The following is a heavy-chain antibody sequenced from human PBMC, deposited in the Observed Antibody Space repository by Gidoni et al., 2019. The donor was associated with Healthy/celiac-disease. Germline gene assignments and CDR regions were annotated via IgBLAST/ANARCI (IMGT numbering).Heavy chain of an antibody. CDR1: GFTFSSYG. Sequence: QVQLVESGGGVVQPGRSLRLSCAASGFTFSSYGMHWVRQAPGKGLEWVAVIWYDGSNKYYADAVKGRFTISRDNSKNTLYLQMNSLRAEDTAVYYCARDRLGVGATDYYYYYGMDVWGQGTTVTVSS. CDR3: ARDRLGVGATDYYYYYGMDV. CDR2: IWYDGSNK. J-gene: IGHJ6*02. D-gene: IGHD1-26*01. V-gene: IGHV3-33*01.